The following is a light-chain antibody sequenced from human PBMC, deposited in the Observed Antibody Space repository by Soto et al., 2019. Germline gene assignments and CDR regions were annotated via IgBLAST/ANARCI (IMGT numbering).Light chain of an antibody. CDR2: GAS. Sequence: IVMTQSPATLSVSPGETATLSCRASQSIANNLAWYQQRPGQVPRLLVSGASTRATGIPARFSGSRSGTEFTLPITSLQSEDFAVYYCHQYNNWPQTFGQGTKVEIK. V-gene: IGKV3D-15*01. J-gene: IGKJ1*01. CDR1: QSIANN. CDR3: HQYNNWPQT.